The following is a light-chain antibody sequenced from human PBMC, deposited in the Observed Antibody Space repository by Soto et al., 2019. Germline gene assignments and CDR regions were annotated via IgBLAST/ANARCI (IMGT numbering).Light chain of an antibody. J-gene: IGKJ1*01. V-gene: IGKV1-8*01. CDR3: QQYYTYPWT. CDR2: ATS. CDR1: QGISSY. Sequence: AIRMTQSPSSLSASTGDRVTITCRASQGISSYLAWFQQKPGRPPKLLMSATSTLQRDVPSRFSGSGSGTDFTLTISCLQSEDLATYYCQQYYTYPWTFGQGTKVEIK.